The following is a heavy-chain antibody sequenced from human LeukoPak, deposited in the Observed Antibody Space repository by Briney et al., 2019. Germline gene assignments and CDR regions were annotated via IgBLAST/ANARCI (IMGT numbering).Heavy chain of an antibody. CDR3: ARLYGSGSYYNVGWFDP. CDR1: GYTFTGYY. CDR2: INPNSGAT. V-gene: IGHV1-2*02. J-gene: IGHJ5*02. Sequence: ASVKLSCKASGYTFTGYYMHWVRQAPGQGLEWMGWINPNSGATNYAQKFQGRVTMTRDTSISTAYMELSRLRSDDTAVYYCARLYGSGSYYNVGWFDPWGQGTLVTVSS. D-gene: IGHD3-10*01.